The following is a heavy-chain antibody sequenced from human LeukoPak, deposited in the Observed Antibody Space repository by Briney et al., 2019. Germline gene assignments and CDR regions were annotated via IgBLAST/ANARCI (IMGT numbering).Heavy chain of an antibody. CDR3: ARDEVGAIDY. J-gene: IGHJ4*02. V-gene: IGHV4-30-4*01. CDR2: IYYSGST. CDR1: GGSISSGDYY. D-gene: IGHD1-26*01. Sequence: PSETLSLTCTVSGGSISSGDYYWSWIRQPPGKGLEWIGYIYYSGSTYYNPSLKSRVTMSVDTSRNQFSLKVNSVTAADTAVYCARDEVGAIDYWGQGTLVTVSS.